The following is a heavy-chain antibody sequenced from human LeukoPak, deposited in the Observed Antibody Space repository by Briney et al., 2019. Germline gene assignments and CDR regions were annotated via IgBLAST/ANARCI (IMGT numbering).Heavy chain of an antibody. D-gene: IGHD6-13*01. J-gene: IGHJ4*02. CDR3: ARVVPYGTAAADY. CDR1: GGSISSSSYY. CDR2: IYYSGST. V-gene: IGHV4-39*01. Sequence: KPSETLSLTCTVSGGSISSSSYYWGWIRQPPGKGLEWIGSIYYSGSTYYNPSLKSRVTISVDTSKNQFSLKLSSVTAADTAVYYCARVVPYGTAAADYWGQGTLVTVSS.